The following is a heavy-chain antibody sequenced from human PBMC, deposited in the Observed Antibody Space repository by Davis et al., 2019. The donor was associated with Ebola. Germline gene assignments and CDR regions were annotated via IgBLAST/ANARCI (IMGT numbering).Heavy chain of an antibody. D-gene: IGHD2-15*01. CDR3: ARITFTVVVAATL. V-gene: IGHV5-10-1*01. J-gene: IGHJ4*02. CDR2: IDPSDSYT. Sequence: GESLKISCKGSGYSFTSYWISWVRQMPGKGLEWMGRIDPSDSYTNYSPSFQGHVTISADKSISTAYLQWSSLKASDTAMYYYARITFTVVVAATLWGQGTLVTVSS. CDR1: GYSFTSYW.